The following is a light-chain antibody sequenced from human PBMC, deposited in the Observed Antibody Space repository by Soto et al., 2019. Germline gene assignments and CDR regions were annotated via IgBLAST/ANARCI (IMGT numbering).Light chain of an antibody. CDR3: TAWDDSLNGRV. V-gene: IGLV1-44*01. J-gene: IGLJ3*02. CDR2: NNN. Sequence: QPVLTQPPSASGIPGQRVTISCSGSSSNIGSNTVNWYQQLPGTAPKLLIYNNNQRPSGVPDRFSGSKSGTSASLAISGLQSEDEADYYCTAWDDSLNGRVFGGGTKLTVL. CDR1: SSNIGSNT.